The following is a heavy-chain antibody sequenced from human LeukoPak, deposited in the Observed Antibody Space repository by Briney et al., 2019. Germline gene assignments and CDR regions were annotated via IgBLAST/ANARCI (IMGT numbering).Heavy chain of an antibody. CDR2: ISYDGRTK. J-gene: IGHJ4*02. Sequence: GGSLRPFCGASGLTFSNFAMHWVRQAPGKGLEWVALISYDGRTKYYADSVKGRFTISRDNSENTLYLQMNSLRAEDTAVYYCARHGLVGAAKDYWGQGTLVTVSS. CDR1: GLTFSNFA. D-gene: IGHD1-26*01. V-gene: IGHV3-30*01. CDR3: ARHGLVGAAKDY.